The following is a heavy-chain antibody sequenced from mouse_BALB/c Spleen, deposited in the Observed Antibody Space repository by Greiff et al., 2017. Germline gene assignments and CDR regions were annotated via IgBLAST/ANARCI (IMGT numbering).Heavy chain of an antibody. CDR1: GFTFSSFG. V-gene: IGHV5-17*02. CDR3: AREGWVGSVDY. Sequence: EVQLVESGGGLVQPGGSRKLSCAASGFTFSSFGMHWVRQAPEKGLEWVAYISSGSSTIYYADTVKGRFTISRDNPKNTLFLQMTSLRSEDTAMYYCAREGWVGSVDYWGQGTTLTVSS. J-gene: IGHJ2*01. D-gene: IGHD1-1*01. CDR2: ISSGSSTI.